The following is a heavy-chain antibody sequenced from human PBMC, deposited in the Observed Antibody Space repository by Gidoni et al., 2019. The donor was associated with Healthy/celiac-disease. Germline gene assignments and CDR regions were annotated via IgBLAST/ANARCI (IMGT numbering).Heavy chain of an antibody. Sequence: EVQLVESGGGLVKPGGSLRLSCAASGFTFSSYSMNWVRQAPGKGLEGVSSISSSSSYIYYADSVKGRFTISRDNAKNSLYLQMNSLRAEDTAVYYCARAVAGTSLLRDWGQGTLVTVSS. J-gene: IGHJ4*02. CDR2: ISSSSSYI. CDR3: ARAVAGTSLLRD. V-gene: IGHV3-21*01. CDR1: GFTFSSYS. D-gene: IGHD6-19*01.